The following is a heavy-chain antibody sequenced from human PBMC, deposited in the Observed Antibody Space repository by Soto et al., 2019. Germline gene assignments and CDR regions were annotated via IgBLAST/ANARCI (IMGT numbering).Heavy chain of an antibody. CDR1: GFTFRSYG. CDR2: IWYDGTVK. D-gene: IGHD2-21*01. V-gene: IGHV3-33*01. J-gene: IGHJ4*02. Sequence: QVQLVESGGGVVQPGRSLRLSCAASGFTFRSYGMHWVRQARGKGLEWVAGIWYDGTVKNYADSVKGRFSISRDNSQNTVYLQMNTLRGDDTAVYFCARADCGGQCACDFWGQGTLVSVSS. CDR3: ARADCGGQCACDF.